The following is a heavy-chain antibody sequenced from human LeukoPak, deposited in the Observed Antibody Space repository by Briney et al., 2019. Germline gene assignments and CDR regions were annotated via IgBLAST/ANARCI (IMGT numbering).Heavy chain of an antibody. D-gene: IGHD6-13*01. Sequence: GGSLRLSCTASGFTFGDYAMSWVRQAPGKGLEWVGFIRSKAYGGTTEYAASVKGKFTISRDDSKSIAYLQMNSLKTEDTAVYYCTRESAVAGAMYYYYYYGMDVWGQGTTVTVSS. CDR1: GFTFGDYA. CDR2: IRSKAYGGTT. J-gene: IGHJ6*02. CDR3: TRESAVAGAMYYYYYYGMDV. V-gene: IGHV3-49*04.